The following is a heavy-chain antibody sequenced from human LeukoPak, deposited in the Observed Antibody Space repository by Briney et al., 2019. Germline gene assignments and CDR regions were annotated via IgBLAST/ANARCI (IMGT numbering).Heavy chain of an antibody. CDR3: AKTSPSVVVVAATDY. D-gene: IGHD2-15*01. J-gene: IGHJ4*02. CDR1: GFTFSSYS. CDR2: ISSSSSYI. Sequence: GGSLRLSCAASGFTFSSYSMNWVRQAPGKGLEWVSSISSSSSYIYYADSVKGRFTISRDNAKNSLYLQMNSLRAEDTAVYYCAKTSPSVVVVAATDYWGQGTLVTVSS. V-gene: IGHV3-21*04.